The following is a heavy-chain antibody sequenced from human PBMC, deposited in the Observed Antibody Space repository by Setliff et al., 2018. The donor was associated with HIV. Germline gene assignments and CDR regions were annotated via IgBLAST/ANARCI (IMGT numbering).Heavy chain of an antibody. J-gene: IGHJ4*02. CDR3: ARRAAATTNFDY. CDR1: GYSISSGYY. V-gene: IGHV4-38-2*01. CDR2: IYHSGST. Sequence: SETLSLTCAVSGYSISSGYYWGWIRQPPGKGLEWIGSIYHSGSTFYNPSLKSRVTLSLDTSKNQCSLKVTSVTAADTAVYYCARRAAATTNFDYWGQGTLVTVSS. D-gene: IGHD1-26*01.